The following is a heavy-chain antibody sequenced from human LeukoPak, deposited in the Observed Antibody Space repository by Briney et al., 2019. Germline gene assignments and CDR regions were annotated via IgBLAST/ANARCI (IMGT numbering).Heavy chain of an antibody. CDR1: GYTFTNYD. Sequence: ASVTVSCTASGYTFTNYDINWLRQATGQGLEWMAWMTPNSGNTGHEQKFQGRLTMTRDISISTAYMELSSLRSEDTAVYYCAFCGGDCGGAFDVWGQGTTVTVSS. J-gene: IGHJ3*01. CDR3: AFCGGDCGGAFDV. CDR2: MTPNSGNT. D-gene: IGHD2-21*02. V-gene: IGHV1-8*01.